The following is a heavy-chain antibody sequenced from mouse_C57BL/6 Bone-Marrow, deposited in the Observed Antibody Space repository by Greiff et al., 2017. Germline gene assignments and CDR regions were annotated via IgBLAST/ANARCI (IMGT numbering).Heavy chain of an antibody. CDR2: LSNLAYSI. CDR1: GFTFSDYG. CDR3: ARRVIEDYAMDY. J-gene: IGHJ4*01. Sequence: EVKLEESGGGLVQPGGSLKLSCAASGFTFSDYGMAWVRQAPRKGPEWVAFLSNLAYSIYYADTVTGRFTISRENAKNTLYLEMSSLRSEDTAMYYCARRVIEDYAMDYWGQGTSVTVSS. V-gene: IGHV5-15*04. D-gene: IGHD2-2*01.